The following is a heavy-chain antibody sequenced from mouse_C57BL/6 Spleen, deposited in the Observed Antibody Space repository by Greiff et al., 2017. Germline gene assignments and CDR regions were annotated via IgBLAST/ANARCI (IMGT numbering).Heavy chain of an antibody. D-gene: IGHD1-1*01. Sequence: VQLQQSGPELVKPGASVKISCKASGYAFSSSWMNWVKQRPGKGLEWIGRIYPGDGDTNYNGKFKGKATLTAEKASSTAYMQLSSLTSEDSAVYFCAREDYGSLFDYWGQGTTLTVSS. J-gene: IGHJ2*01. CDR2: IYPGDGDT. V-gene: IGHV1-82*01. CDR1: GYAFSSSW. CDR3: AREDYGSLFDY.